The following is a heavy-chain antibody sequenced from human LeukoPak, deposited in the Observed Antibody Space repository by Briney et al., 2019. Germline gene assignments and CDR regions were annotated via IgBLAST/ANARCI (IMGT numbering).Heavy chain of an antibody. Sequence: GESLKISCQGSGYSSTSYWITWLRQLPGKGRKWIGSIDPSGSYNNYSPLFQAHVTISANKSINTAYLQWSRLKASDTAIYYCARQGTSDYGLDVWGQGTTVTVSS. CDR2: IDPSGSYN. J-gene: IGHJ6*02. V-gene: IGHV5-10-1*01. CDR3: ARQGTSDYGLDV. CDR1: GYSSTSYW. D-gene: IGHD1-7*01.